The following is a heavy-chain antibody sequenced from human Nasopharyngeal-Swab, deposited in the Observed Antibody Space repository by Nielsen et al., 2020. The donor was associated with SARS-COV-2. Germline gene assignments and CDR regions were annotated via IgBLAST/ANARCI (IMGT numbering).Heavy chain of an antibody. CDR2: IKSKTDGGTT. CDR1: GFTFSNAW. J-gene: IGHJ6*02. V-gene: IGHV3-15*01. CDR3: TTGFYGSGSYYLGLWAYYYYGMDV. Sequence: GASLKISCAASGFTFSNAWMSWVRPAPGKGLEWVGRIKSKTDGGTTDYAAPVKGRFTISRDDSKNTLYLQMNSLKTEDTAVYYCTTGFYGSGSYYLGLWAYYYYGMDVWGQGTTVTVSS. D-gene: IGHD3-10*01.